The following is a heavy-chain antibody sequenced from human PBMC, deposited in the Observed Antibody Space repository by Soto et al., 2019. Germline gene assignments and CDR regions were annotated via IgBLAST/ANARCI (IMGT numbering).Heavy chain of an antibody. CDR3: ARVGSGYARFDP. D-gene: IGHD2-2*03. J-gene: IGHJ5*02. Sequence: QVQLQESGPGLVKPSGTLSLTCAVSGGSISSSTWWTWVRQSPGKGLEWIGEVYHSGTTNYNPSLRSRVTMSVDKSKNPFSLNLSSVTAADTAVYYWARVGSGYARFDPWGQGTRVTVSS. CDR1: GGSISSSTW. CDR2: VYHSGTT. V-gene: IGHV4-4*02.